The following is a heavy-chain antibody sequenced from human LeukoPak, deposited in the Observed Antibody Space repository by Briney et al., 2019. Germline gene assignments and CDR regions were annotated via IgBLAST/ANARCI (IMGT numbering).Heavy chain of an antibody. J-gene: IGHJ6*02. Sequence: PSETLSLTCAVSGGSITTRNWWSWVRQAPGKGVEWIGEIEHTGSTNYNPSLKSRVTILVDKSKNQFSPKLNSVTAADTAVYYCARVGAWDSSGYYHGGYAMDVWGQGTTVTVSS. V-gene: IGHV4-4*02. CDR3: ARVGAWDSSGYYHGGYAMDV. CDR1: GGSITTRNW. D-gene: IGHD3-22*01. CDR2: IEHTGST.